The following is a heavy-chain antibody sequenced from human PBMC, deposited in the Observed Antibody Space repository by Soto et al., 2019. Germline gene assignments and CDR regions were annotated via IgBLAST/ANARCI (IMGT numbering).Heavy chain of an antibody. D-gene: IGHD5-12*01. J-gene: IGHJ4*02. CDR2: IYSGGST. Sequence: GGSLRLSCAASGFTVSSNYMSWVRQAPGKGLEWVSVIYSGGSTYYADSVKGRFTISRDNSKNTLYLQMNSLRAEDTAVYYCARARWLRWNYYFDYWGQGTLVTVSS. CDR3: ARARWLRWNYYFDY. CDR1: GFTVSSNY. V-gene: IGHV3-53*01.